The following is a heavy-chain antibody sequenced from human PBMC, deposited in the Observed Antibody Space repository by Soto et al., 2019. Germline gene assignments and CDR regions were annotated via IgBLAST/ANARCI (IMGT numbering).Heavy chain of an antibody. J-gene: IGHJ6*02. CDR2: INPNSGGT. V-gene: IGHV1-2*04. Sequence: GASVKVSCKASGYTFTGYYMHWVRQAPGQGLEWMGWINPNSGGTNYAQKFQGWVTMTRDTSISTAYMELSRLRSDDTAVYYCARDPYCWSTSCASSARGMYAWGQVTTVTVSS. CDR3: ARDPYCWSTSCASSARGMYA. CDR1: GYTFTGYY. D-gene: IGHD2-2*01.